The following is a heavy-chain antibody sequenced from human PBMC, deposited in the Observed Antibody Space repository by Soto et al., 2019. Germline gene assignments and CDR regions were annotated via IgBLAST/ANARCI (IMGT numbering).Heavy chain of an antibody. J-gene: IGHJ5*02. CDR1: GFIFSDYA. Sequence: QVQLVESGGGVVRPGRSLRLSCSASGFIFSDYAMHWVRQAPGKGMEWVAVILFDGNKKYYADSVKGRFTISRDNSKNTLYLQMNSLRAEDTAVYYCVKDGYWTISGSYLSSWGQGSLVTVSS. CDR2: ILFDGNKK. CDR3: VKDGYWTISGSYLSS. D-gene: IGHD1-26*01. V-gene: IGHV3-30*18.